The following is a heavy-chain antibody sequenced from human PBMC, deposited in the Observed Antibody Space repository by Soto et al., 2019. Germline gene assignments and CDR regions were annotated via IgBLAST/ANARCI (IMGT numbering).Heavy chain of an antibody. J-gene: IGHJ6*02. CDR3: AKDVMLTGDGMDV. V-gene: IGHV3-30*18. CDR1: GFTFSSYG. D-gene: IGHD3-16*01. CDR2: ISYDGSNK. Sequence: QVQLVESGGGVVQPGRSLRLSCAASGFTFSSYGTHWVRQAPGKGLEWVAVISYDGSNKYYADSVKGRFTISRDNSKNTLYLQMNSLRAEDTVVYYCAKDVMLTGDGMDVWGQGTTVTVSS.